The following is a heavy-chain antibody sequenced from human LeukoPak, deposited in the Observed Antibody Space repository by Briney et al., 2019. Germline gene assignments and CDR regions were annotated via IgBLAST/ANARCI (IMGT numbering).Heavy chain of an antibody. Sequence: SETLSLTCTVSGGSISSYYWSWIRQPPGKGLEWIGYIYYSGSTNYNPSLKSRVTISVDTSKNQFSLKLSSVTAADTAVYYCARGIDYWGQGTLVTVLS. CDR1: GGSISSYY. CDR3: ARGIDY. V-gene: IGHV4-59*01. J-gene: IGHJ4*02. CDR2: IYYSGST.